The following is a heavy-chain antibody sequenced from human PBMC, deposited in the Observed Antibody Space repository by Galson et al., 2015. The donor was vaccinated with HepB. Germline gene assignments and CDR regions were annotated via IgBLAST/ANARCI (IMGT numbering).Heavy chain of an antibody. J-gene: IGHJ6*02. CDR1: GFTFSSYA. D-gene: IGHD2-2*01. Sequence: SLRLSCAASGFTFSSYAMSWVRQAPGKGLEWVSAISGSGGSTYYADSVKGRFTISRDNSKNTLYLQMNSLRAEDTAVYYCARTNLGYCSSTSCCEAYYYYYGMDVWGQGTTVTVSS. V-gene: IGHV3-23*01. CDR3: ARTNLGYCSSTSCCEAYYYYYGMDV. CDR2: ISGSGGST.